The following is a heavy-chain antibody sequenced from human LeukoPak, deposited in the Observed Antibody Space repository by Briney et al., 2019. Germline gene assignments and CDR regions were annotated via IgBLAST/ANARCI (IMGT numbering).Heavy chain of an antibody. CDR1: GFTVSSNY. D-gene: IGHD5-18*01. CDR2: IYSGGST. Sequence: GGSLRLSCAASGFTVSSNYMSWVRQAPGKGLEWVSVIYSGGSTYYADSVKGRFTISRDNSKNTLYLQMNSLRAEDTAVYYCARGERHSYGYEGENYWGQGTLVTVSS. CDR3: ARGERHSYGYEGENY. J-gene: IGHJ4*02. V-gene: IGHV3-53*01.